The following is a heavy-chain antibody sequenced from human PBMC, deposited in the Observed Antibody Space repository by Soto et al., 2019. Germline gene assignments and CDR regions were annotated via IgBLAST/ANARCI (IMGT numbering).Heavy chain of an antibody. CDR3: TRAAWFPYLSFY. CDR2: ISSSGSTA. V-gene: IGHV3-48*03. Sequence: GGSLRLSCAASGFTLSRFELHWVRQAPGKGLEWISYISSSGSTAYYASSVEGRFTISRDNANNSVYLQMDSLRAEDTALYYCTRAAWFPYLSFYWGQGALVTVSS. CDR1: GFTLSRFE. J-gene: IGHJ4*02. D-gene: IGHD3-10*01.